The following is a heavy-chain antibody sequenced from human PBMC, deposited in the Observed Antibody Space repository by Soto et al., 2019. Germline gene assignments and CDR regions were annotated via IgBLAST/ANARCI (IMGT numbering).Heavy chain of an antibody. Sequence: GGSLRLSCAASGFTFSSYGMHWVRQAPGKGLEGVAVIWYDGSNKYYADSVKGRFTISRDNSKHTLYLQMNSLRAEDTAVCYCPRGMKYCSSTSCLDSWGQGPLVTLSS. J-gene: IGHJ5*01. V-gene: IGHV3-33*01. D-gene: IGHD2-2*01. CDR1: GFTFSSYG. CDR2: IWYDGSNK. CDR3: PRGMKYCSSTSCLDS.